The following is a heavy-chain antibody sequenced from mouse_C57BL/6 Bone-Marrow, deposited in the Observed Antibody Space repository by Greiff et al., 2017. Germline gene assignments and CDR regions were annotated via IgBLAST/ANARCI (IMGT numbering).Heavy chain of an antibody. CDR3: ARNRWLTFAY. D-gene: IGHD2-3*01. CDR1: VHPSTGHY. V-gene: IGHV1-42*01. Sequence: EVQLQQSGPELVKPGASVKISCKVSVHPSTGHYMNWVKQSPEKTLEWIGELNPSTGGTTYNQKFKAKATLTVDKSSSTAYMQLKSLTSEVSAVYYCARNRWLTFAYWGQGTLVTVSA. J-gene: IGHJ3*01. CDR2: LNPSTGGT.